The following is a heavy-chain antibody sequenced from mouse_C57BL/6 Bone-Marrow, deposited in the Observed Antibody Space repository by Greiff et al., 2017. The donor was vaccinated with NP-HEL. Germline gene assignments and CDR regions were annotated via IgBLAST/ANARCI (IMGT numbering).Heavy chain of an antibody. Sequence: QVQLKESGPELVKPGASVKISCKASGYTFTDYYINWVKQRPGQGLEWIGWIFPGSGSTYYNEKFKGKATLTVDKSSSTAYMLLSSLTSEDSAVYCCAKGGWLLRWFAYWGQGTLVTVSA. D-gene: IGHD2-3*01. CDR1: GYTFTDYY. CDR2: IFPGSGST. CDR3: AKGGWLLRWFAY. V-gene: IGHV1-75*01. J-gene: IGHJ3*01.